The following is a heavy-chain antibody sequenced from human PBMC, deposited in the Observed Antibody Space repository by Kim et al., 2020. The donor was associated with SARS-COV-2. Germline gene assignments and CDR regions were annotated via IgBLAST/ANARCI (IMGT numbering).Heavy chain of an antibody. CDR1: GLSFSSHA. Sequence: GGSLRLSCAASGLSFSSHAMHWVRQAPGKGLEWVAFISFDGMNTYYAESVKGRFNISRDNSKNTLYLQINSLRLEDTAVYYGAGTNYRFFGLDVWGQGTTVSVSS. CDR3: AGTNYRFFGLDV. J-gene: IGHJ6*02. V-gene: IGHV3-30*04. CDR2: ISFDGMNT. D-gene: IGHD3-10*01.